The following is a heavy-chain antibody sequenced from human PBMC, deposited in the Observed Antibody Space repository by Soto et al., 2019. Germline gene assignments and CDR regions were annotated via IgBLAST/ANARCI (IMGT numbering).Heavy chain of an antibody. J-gene: IGHJ4*02. CDR3: AKDPFRPDCSSTSCYSWCDY. V-gene: IGHV3-30*18. CDR1: GFTFSSYG. D-gene: IGHD2-2*01. CDR2: ISYDGSNK. Sequence: PGGSLRLSCAASGFTFSSYGMHWVRQAPGKGLEWVAVISYDGSNKYYADSVKGRFTISRDNSKNTLYLQMNSLRAEDTAVYYCAKDPFRPDCSSTSCYSWCDYWGQGTQVTVS.